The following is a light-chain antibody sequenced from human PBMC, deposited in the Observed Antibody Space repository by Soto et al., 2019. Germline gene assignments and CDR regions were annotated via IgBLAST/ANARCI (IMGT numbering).Light chain of an antibody. CDR1: QSVRSN. Sequence: IVMTQSQATLSVTPGERATFSCRASQSVRSNLGWYQQKAGQAYRLLIYGASTMATGITARFSGSGSGTEFNLTISSVQSEDFAVYYCQQYSDWHPTLGQGTKVDIK. V-gene: IGKV3-15*01. J-gene: IGKJ1*01. CDR2: GAS. CDR3: QQYSDWHPT.